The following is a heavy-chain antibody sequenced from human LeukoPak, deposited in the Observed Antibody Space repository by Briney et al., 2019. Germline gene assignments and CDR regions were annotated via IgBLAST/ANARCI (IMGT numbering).Heavy chain of an antibody. D-gene: IGHD1-26*01. J-gene: IGHJ4*02. CDR1: GGSFSGYY. Sequence: SETLSLTCAVYGGSFSGYYWSWIRQPPGKGLEWIGEINHSGSTHFNPSLKSRVIISVNTSNNQFSLKVSSVTSADTAVYYCARQRVGVLDYWGQGTLVTVSS. V-gene: IGHV4-34*01. CDR2: INHSGST. CDR3: ARQRVGVLDY.